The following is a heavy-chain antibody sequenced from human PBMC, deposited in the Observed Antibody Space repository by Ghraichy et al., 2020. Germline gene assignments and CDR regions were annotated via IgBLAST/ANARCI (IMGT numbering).Heavy chain of an antibody. CDR1: GFTFSSYA. J-gene: IGHJ2*01. D-gene: IGHD3-3*01. CDR3: AKGGMDYYDFWNNDWYFDL. V-gene: IGHV3-23*01. Sequence: GESLNISCAASGFTFSSYAMSWVRQAPGKGLEWVSAISGSGGSTYYADSVKGRFTISRDNSKNTLYLQMNSLRAEDTAVYYCAKGGMDYYDFWNNDWYFDLWGRGTLVTVSS. CDR2: ISGSGGST.